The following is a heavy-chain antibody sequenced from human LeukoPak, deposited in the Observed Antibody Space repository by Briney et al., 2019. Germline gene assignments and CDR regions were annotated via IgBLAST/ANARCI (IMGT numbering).Heavy chain of an antibody. J-gene: IGHJ3*02. V-gene: IGHV4-61*02. Sequence: SETLSLTCTVSGDSFSSGDYYWSWIRQPAGKGLEWIGRISSSGSTNYNPSLKSRVTISVDTSKNQFSLKLSSVTAADTAVYFCARGPYSYDSSGAFDIWGQGTMVTVSS. D-gene: IGHD3-22*01. CDR1: GDSFSSGDYY. CDR3: ARGPYSYDSSGAFDI. CDR2: ISSSGST.